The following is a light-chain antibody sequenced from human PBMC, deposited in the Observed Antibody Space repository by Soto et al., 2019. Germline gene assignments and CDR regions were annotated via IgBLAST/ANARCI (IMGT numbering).Light chain of an antibody. CDR1: QSVSSN. V-gene: IGKV3-20*01. J-gene: IGKJ1*01. Sequence: EIVMTQSPATLSVSPGERATLSCRASQSVSSNLAWYQQKPCQAPRLLIYGASNRATGIPDRFSGSGSGTDFTLTISRLEPEDFAVYYCQQYGSSGTFGQGTKVDI. CDR2: GAS. CDR3: QQYGSSGT.